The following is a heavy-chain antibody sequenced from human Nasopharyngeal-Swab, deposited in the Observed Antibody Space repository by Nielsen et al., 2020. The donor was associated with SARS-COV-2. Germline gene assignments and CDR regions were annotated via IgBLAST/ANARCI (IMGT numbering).Heavy chain of an antibody. D-gene: IGHD6-13*01. V-gene: IGHV3-23*01. CDR2: ISGSGGST. J-gene: IGHJ6*02. CDR3: AKAEGSNNYYYYGMDV. Sequence: VRQPPGKGLEWVSAISGSGGSTYYADSVKGRFTISRDNSKNTLYLQMNSLRAEDTAVYYCAKAEGSNNYYYYGMDVWSQGTTVTVSS.